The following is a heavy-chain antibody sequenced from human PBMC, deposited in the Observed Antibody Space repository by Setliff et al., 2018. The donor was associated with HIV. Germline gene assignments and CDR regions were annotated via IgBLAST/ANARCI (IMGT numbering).Heavy chain of an antibody. CDR2: IYYSGST. CDR1: GGSISSYY. V-gene: IGHV4-59*01. D-gene: IGHD3-3*01. CDR3: ARIFGDQGYYYGMDV. Sequence: SETLSLTCTVSGGSISSYYWSWIRQPPGKGLEWIGYIYYSGSTNYNPSLKSRVTISVDTSKNQFSLKLSSVIAADTAVYYCARIFGDQGYYYGMDVWGPWTLLVTVSS. J-gene: IGHJ6*01.